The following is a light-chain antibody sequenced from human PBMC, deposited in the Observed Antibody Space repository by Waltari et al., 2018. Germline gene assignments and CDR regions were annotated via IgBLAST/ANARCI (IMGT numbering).Light chain of an antibody. CDR2: EVT. J-gene: IGLJ1*01. V-gene: IGLV2-14*01. CDR1: ARDVGSYAY. Sequence: QSALTQPASVSGSPGQSITISCTGSARDVGSYAYFPWNQQSPGKAPKLMIYEVTNLPTGVSSRFSGSKSGNTASLTISGLQPEDEGDYYCSSYRSTSTPYVFGTGTKVTVL. CDR3: SSYRSTSTPYV.